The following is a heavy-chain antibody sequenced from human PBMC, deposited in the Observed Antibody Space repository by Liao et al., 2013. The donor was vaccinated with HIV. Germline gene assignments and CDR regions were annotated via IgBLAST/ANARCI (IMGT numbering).Heavy chain of an antibody. D-gene: IGHD6-25*01. V-gene: IGHV4-39*07. CDR3: ARLPSQREPRFEY. CDR2: IYYTGST. Sequence: QLQLQESGPGLVKPSETLSLTCTVSGGSISSSSYYWGWIRQPPGKGLEWIGSIYYTGSTYYNPSLKSRVTISVDTSKNQFSLKLSSVTAADTAVYYCARLPSQREPRFEYWGQGVLVTVSS. J-gene: IGHJ4*02. CDR1: GGSISSSSYY.